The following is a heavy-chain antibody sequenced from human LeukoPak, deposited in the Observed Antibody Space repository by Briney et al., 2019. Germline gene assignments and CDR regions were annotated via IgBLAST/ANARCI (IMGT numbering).Heavy chain of an antibody. CDR2: IYYSGST. Sequence: SETLSLTCTVSGGSISSSSYYWGWIRQPPGKGLEWIGSIYYSGSTYYNPSLKSRVTISVDTSKNQFSLKLSSVTAADTAVYYCARTPVVVPAAPTDYWGQGTLVTVSS. V-gene: IGHV4-39*01. CDR3: ARTPVVVPAAPTDY. D-gene: IGHD2-2*01. J-gene: IGHJ4*02. CDR1: GGSISSSSYY.